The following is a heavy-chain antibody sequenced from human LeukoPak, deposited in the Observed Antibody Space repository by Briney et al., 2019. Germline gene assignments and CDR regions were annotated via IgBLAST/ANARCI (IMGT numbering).Heavy chain of an antibody. CDR2: INHSGST. CDR3: ARSPPPGFGDSNKSPHADY. V-gene: IGHV4-34*01. J-gene: IGHJ4*02. CDR1: GGSFSGYY. Sequence: SETLSLTCAVYGGSFSGYYWSWIRQPPGKGLEWIGEINHSGSTNYNPSLKSRVTISVDTSKNQFSLKLSSVTAADTAVYYCARSPPPGFGDSNKSPHADYWGQGTLVTVSS. D-gene: IGHD3-10*01.